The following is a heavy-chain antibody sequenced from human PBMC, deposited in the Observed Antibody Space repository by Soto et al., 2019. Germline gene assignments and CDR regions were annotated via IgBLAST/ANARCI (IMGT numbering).Heavy chain of an antibody. CDR1: GFTFSTYA. CDR3: ARSVRGVVNTGIDY. V-gene: IGHV3-30*04. J-gene: IGHJ4*02. CDR2: ISFDGSSE. D-gene: IGHD3-10*01. Sequence: GGSLRLSCVVSGFTFSTYAMYWVRQAPGKGLEWVALISFDGSSEYYADSVKGRFTISRDNSKDTLYLQMNSLRAEDTTVFYCARSVRGVVNTGIDYWGQGTLVTVSS.